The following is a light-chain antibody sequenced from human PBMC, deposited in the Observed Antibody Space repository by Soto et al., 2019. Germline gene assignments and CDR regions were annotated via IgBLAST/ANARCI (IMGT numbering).Light chain of an antibody. CDR3: SSYSTSSTPVV. Sequence: QSALTQPASVSGSPGQSITISCTGTSSDVGFYNYVSWYQQHPGKAPQLMIYEVSNRPSGVSNRFSDSKSGNTASLTISGLKAEDEAEYYCSSYSTSSTPVVFGGGTQLTV. CDR1: SSDVGFYNY. J-gene: IGLJ2*01. CDR2: EVS. V-gene: IGLV2-14*01.